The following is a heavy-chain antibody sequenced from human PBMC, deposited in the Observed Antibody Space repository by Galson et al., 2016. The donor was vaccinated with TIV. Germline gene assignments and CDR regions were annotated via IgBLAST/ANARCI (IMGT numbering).Heavy chain of an antibody. V-gene: IGHV3-30*18. Sequence: SLRLSCAASGFTFSNYGMDWVRQAPGKGLEWVAVVSFDGSNKYYADSVEGRFTISRDNSKNTLYLQMNSLRAEDTAVYYCAKEAPYGDYVGQYDYWGQGTLVTVSS. CDR2: VSFDGSNK. CDR3: AKEAPYGDYVGQYDY. CDR1: GFTFSNYG. D-gene: IGHD4-17*01. J-gene: IGHJ4*02.